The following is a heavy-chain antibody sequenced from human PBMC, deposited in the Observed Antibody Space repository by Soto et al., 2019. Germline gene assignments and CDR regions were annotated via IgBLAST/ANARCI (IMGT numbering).Heavy chain of an antibody. J-gene: IGHJ5*02. V-gene: IGHV3-21*01. D-gene: IGHD2-15*01. Sequence: GGSLRLSCAASGLTFSSYSMNWVRQAPGKGLEWVSSISSSSSYIYYADSVKGRFTISRDNAKNSLYLQMNSLRAEDTAVYYCARDASMGYCSGGSCYSPLSWFDPWGQGTLVTVSS. CDR2: ISSSSSYI. CDR3: ARDASMGYCSGGSCYSPLSWFDP. CDR1: GLTFSSYS.